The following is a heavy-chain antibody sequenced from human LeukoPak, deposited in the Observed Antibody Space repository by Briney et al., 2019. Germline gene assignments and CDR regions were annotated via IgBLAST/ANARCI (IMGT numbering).Heavy chain of an antibody. V-gene: IGHV3-43*02. CDR1: GVTFDDYA. J-gene: IGHJ4*02. CDR3: AIVGSLTAFDY. CDR2: ITGDVGTT. D-gene: IGHD5-18*01. Sequence: PGRSLRLSCTASGVTFDDYAMHCVRQAPGKGLEWVSVITGDVGTTYYADSVKGRFTISRDNSKNSLYLQMNSLRTEDTALYYCAIVGSLTAFDYWGQGTLVTVSS.